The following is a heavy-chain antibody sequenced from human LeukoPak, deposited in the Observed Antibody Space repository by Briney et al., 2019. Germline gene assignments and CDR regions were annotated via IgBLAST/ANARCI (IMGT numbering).Heavy chain of an antibody. D-gene: IGHD2-15*01. V-gene: IGHV1-2*02. J-gene: IGHJ3*01. Sequence: ASVKVSCKASGYTFTGYFLHWVRQAPGQGLEYMGWINPYSGGTNYAQNFQGRVTMTRDTSISTAYMELSRLRSDDTAMYYCARDVRYCSTGSCYSDAFDVWGQGTMVTVSS. CDR3: ARDVRYCSTGSCYSDAFDV. CDR1: GYTFTGYF. CDR2: INPYSGGT.